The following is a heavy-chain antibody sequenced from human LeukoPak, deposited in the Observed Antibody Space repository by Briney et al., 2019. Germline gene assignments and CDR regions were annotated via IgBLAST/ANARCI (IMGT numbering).Heavy chain of an antibody. J-gene: IGHJ4*02. D-gene: IGHD2-2*01. CDR3: ARSTSYHFDF. CDR2: VYSGGGT. CDR1: GFTFSSYS. V-gene: IGHV3-53*01. Sequence: GGSLRLSCAASGFTFSSYSMNWVRQAPGKGLEWVSIVYSGGGTNYADSLKGRFTISRDNSKNTLYLQMNSLRAEDTAVYYCARSTSYHFDFWGQGTLVTVSS.